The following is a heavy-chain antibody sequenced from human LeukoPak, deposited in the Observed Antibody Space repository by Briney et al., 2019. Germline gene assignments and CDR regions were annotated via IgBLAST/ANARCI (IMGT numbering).Heavy chain of an antibody. Sequence: GGSLRLSCAASGFTFSDYYMEWVRQAPGKGLEWVGLVKNKANSYTTEYAASVRGRFTISRDDSKNSLYLQMNSLRAEDTAVYYCAKDHMTRYDYGDSFNYYYGMDVWGQGTTVTVSS. CDR2: VKNKANSYTT. CDR1: GFTFSDYY. J-gene: IGHJ6*02. V-gene: IGHV3-72*01. CDR3: AKDHMTRYDYGDSFNYYYGMDV. D-gene: IGHD4-17*01.